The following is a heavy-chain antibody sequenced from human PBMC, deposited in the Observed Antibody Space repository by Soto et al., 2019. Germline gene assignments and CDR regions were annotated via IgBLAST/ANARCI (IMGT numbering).Heavy chain of an antibody. V-gene: IGHV3-48*03. CDR3: ARGGDIVVVAHSGTGDFDY. J-gene: IGHJ4*02. Sequence: AGGSLRLSCAASGFTFSSYEMNWFRQAPGKGLEWVSYISSSGSTIYYADSVKGRFTISRDNAKNSLYLQMNSLRAEDTAVYYCARGGDIVVVAHSGTGDFDYWGQGTLVTVSS. D-gene: IGHD2-15*01. CDR1: GFTFSSYE. CDR2: ISSSGSTI.